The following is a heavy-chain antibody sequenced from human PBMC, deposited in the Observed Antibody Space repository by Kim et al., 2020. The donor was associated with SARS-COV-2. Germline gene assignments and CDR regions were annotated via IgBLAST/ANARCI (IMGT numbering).Heavy chain of an antibody. CDR1: GFTFSSYS. CDR3: ARDRFGSSGTGAWVYYYYGMDV. V-gene: IGHV3-48*02. CDR2: ISSSSSTI. J-gene: IGHJ6*02. D-gene: IGHD6-6*01. Sequence: GGSLRLSCAASGFTFSSYSMNWVRQAPGKGLEWVSYISSSSSTIYYADSVKGRFTISRDNAKNSLYLQMNSLRDEDTAVYYCARDRFGSSGTGAWVYYYYGMDVWGQGTTVTVSS.